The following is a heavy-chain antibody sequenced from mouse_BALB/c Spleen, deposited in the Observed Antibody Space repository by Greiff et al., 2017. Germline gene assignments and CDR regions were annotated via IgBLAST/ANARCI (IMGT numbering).Heavy chain of an antibody. CDR2: IAPGSGST. V-gene: IGHV1S41*01. Sequence: DLVKPGASVKLSCKASGYTFTSYWINWIKQRPGQGLEWIGRIAPGSGSTYYNEMFKGKATLTVDTSSSTAYIQLSSLSSEDSAVYFCAISGYAMDYWGQGTSVTVSS. J-gene: IGHJ4*01. CDR1: GYTFTSYW. CDR3: AISGYAMDY.